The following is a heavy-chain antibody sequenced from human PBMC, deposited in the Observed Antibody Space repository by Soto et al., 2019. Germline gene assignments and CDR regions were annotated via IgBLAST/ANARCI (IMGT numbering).Heavy chain of an antibody. D-gene: IGHD6-13*01. CDR2: ISSSSSYT. CDR1: GFTFSDYY. Sequence: GGSLRISCAASGFTFSDYYMSWIRQAPGKGLEWVSYISSSSSYTNYADSVKGRFTISRDNAKNSLYLQMNSLRAEDTAVYYCASGRGSSWYNWFDPWGQGTLVTVSS. CDR3: ASGRGSSWYNWFDP. J-gene: IGHJ5*02. V-gene: IGHV3-11*06.